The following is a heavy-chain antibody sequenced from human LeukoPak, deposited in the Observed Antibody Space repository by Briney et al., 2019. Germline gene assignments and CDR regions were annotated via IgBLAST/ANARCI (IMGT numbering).Heavy chain of an antibody. CDR2: ISYDGSNK. Sequence: GGSLRLSCAASGFTFSNYAMHWVRQAPGKGLEWVAVISYDGSNKNYADSVKGRFTISRDNSKNTLYLQMNSLKGEDTAVYYCARDSSYSGSYHPFDYWGQGTLVTVSS. CDR1: GFTFSNYA. V-gene: IGHV3-30-3*01. CDR3: ARDSSYSGSYHPFDY. J-gene: IGHJ4*02. D-gene: IGHD1-26*01.